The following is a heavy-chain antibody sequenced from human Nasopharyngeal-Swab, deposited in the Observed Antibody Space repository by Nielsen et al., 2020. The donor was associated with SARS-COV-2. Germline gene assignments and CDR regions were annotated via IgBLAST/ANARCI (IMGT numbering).Heavy chain of an antibody. V-gene: IGHV4-34*01. CDR2: INHSGST. CDR1: GGSFSGYY. D-gene: IGHD3-22*01. CDR3: ARDSRAYYYYGMDV. J-gene: IGHJ6*02. Sequence: SETLSLTCAVYGGSFSGYYWSWIRQPPGKGLEWIGEINHSGSTNYNPSLKSRVIISVDTSKNQFSLKLTSVTAADTAVYYCARDSRAYYYYGMDVWGQGTTVTVSS.